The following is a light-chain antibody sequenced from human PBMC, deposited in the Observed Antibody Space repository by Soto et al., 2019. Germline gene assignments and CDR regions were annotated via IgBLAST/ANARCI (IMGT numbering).Light chain of an antibody. V-gene: IGLV1-44*01. CDR2: SNN. CDR3: AAWDDSLNGDVV. Sequence: VLTQPPSASGTPGQRVTISCSGSSSNIGSNTVNWYQQLPGTAPKLLIYSNNQRPSGVPDRFSGSKSGTSASLAISGLQSEDEADYYCAAWDDSLNGDVVFGGGTKLTVL. J-gene: IGLJ2*01. CDR1: SSNIGSNT.